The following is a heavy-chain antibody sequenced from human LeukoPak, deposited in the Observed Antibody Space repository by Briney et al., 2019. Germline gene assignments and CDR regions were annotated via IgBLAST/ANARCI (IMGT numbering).Heavy chain of an antibody. D-gene: IGHD2-8*01. CDR2: IYYSGST. J-gene: IGHJ4*02. CDR1: GGSISSYY. CDR3: ARDEVGVGY. V-gene: IGHV4-59*12. Sequence: SETLSLTCTVSGGSISSYYWSWIRQPPGKGLEWIGYIYYSGSTDYNPSLKSRATISVDTSKNQFSLKLSSVTAADTAVYYCARDEVGVGYWGQGTLVTVSS.